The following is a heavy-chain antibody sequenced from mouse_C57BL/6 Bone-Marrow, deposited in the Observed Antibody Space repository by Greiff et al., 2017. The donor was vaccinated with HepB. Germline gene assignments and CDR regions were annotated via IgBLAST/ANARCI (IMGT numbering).Heavy chain of an antibody. V-gene: IGHV5-17*01. J-gene: IGHJ4*01. D-gene: IGHD1-1*01. Sequence: EVQGVESGGGLVKPGGSLKLSCAASGFTFSDYGMHWVRQAPEKGLEWVAYISSGSSTIYYADTVKGRFTISRDNAKNTLFLQMTSLRSEDTAMYYCARKTTVVATRAMDYWGQGTSVTVSS. CDR2: ISSGSSTI. CDR1: GFTFSDYG. CDR3: ARKTTVVATRAMDY.